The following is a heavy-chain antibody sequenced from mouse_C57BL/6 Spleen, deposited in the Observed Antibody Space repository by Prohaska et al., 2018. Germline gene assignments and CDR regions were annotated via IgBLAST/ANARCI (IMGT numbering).Heavy chain of an antibody. V-gene: IGHV1-55*01. Sequence: SLYMSFMASGYTFSLLWLTRVNQRPVQGLECIGDIYPGSGSTNYNEKFKSKATLTVDTSSSTAYMQLSSLTSEDYAVYCCATLLYWGTGTTVTVSS. D-gene: IGHD2-12*01. CDR2: IYPGSGST. CDR3: ATLLY. J-gene: IGHJ1*03. CDR1: GYTFSLLW.